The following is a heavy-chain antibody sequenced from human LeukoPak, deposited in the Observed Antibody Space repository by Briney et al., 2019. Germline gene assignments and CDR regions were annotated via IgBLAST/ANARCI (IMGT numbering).Heavy chain of an antibody. J-gene: IGHJ4*02. CDR1: GYTFTSYG. CDR2: ISAYNGNT. D-gene: IGHD2-21*01. Sequence: ASVKVSCKASGYTFTSYGISWVRQAPGQGLEWMGWISAYNGNTNYAPKLQGRVTMTKDTSTSTAYMELRSLRSDYSAVYCCARDRQCGYWGQGTLVTVSS. V-gene: IGHV1-18*01. CDR3: ARDRQCGY.